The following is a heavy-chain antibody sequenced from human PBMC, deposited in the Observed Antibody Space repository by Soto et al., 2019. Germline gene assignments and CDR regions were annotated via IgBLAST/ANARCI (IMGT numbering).Heavy chain of an antibody. D-gene: IGHD2-2*01. J-gene: IGHJ5*02. V-gene: IGHV1-18*01. CDR2: ISAYSGNT. CDR1: GYTFTSYG. Sequence: ASVKVSCKASGYTFTSYGISWVRQAPGQGLEWMGWISAYSGNTNYAQKLQGRVTMTTDTSTSTAYMELRSLRSDDTAVYYCARGSVVPAAIWWFDPWGQGTLVTVSS. CDR3: ARGSVVPAAIWWFDP.